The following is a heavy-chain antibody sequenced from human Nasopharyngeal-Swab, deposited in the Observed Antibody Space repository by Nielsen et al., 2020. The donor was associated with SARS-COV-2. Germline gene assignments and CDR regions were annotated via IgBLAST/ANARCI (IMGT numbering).Heavy chain of an antibody. CDR3: VRQTGYHFDS. D-gene: IGHD5-12*01. Sequence: GGSLRLSCAASGFTLSDSAMHWVRQASGKGLEWVGRIRSKAHNYAAVYAASVEGRFTISRDDSKKTAFLQMDSLKSEDTAVYFCVRQTGYHFDSWGQGTLVTVSS. J-gene: IGHJ4*02. CDR2: IRSKAHNYAA. V-gene: IGHV3-73*01. CDR1: GFTLSDSA.